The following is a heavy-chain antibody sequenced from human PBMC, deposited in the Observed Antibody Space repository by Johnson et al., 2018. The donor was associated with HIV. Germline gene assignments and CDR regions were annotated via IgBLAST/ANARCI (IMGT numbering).Heavy chain of an antibody. CDR1: GFTFSSYW. CDR2: IKEDGSEK. D-gene: IGHD1-26*01. Sequence: EVQLVESGGGLVQPGGSLRLSCAASGFTFSSYWMSWVRQAPGKGLEWVANIKEDGSEKYYVDSVKGRFTISRDNAKNLLYLQMNSLRVEDTAVYYCARESYLVYAFDIWGQGTMVTVSS. J-gene: IGHJ3*02. CDR3: ARESYLVYAFDI. V-gene: IGHV3-7*01.